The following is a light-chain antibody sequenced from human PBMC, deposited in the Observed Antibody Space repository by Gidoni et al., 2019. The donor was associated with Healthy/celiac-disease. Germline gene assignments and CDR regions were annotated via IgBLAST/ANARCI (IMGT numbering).Light chain of an antibody. CDR2: DAS. CDR3: QQYNNWPPVT. CDR1: QNVRSN. V-gene: IGKV3-15*01. Sequence: EIVMTQSPATLSVSPGERATLSCRASQNVRSNLAWYQQKPGQAPTLLIYDASIRATGVPARFSGSGSGTEFTLTISSLQSEDFAVYYCQQYNNWPPVTFXXXTKVEIK. J-gene: IGKJ1*01.